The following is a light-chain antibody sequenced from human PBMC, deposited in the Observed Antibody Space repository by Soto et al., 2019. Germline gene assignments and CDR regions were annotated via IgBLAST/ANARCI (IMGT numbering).Light chain of an antibody. V-gene: IGLV2-23*03. Sequence: QSVLTQPASVSGSPGQSITISCTGTSIDVGSYNLVSWYQQHPGKAPKLMIYEGSSRPSGVSNRFSGSKSGNTASLTISGLQAEDEADYYCCSYAGSSTFVVFGGGTKLTVL. CDR3: CSYAGSSTFVV. CDR2: EGS. J-gene: IGLJ2*01. CDR1: SIDVGSYNL.